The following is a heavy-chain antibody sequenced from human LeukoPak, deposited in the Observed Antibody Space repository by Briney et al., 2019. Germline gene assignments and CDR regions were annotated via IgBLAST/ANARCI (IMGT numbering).Heavy chain of an antibody. CDR2: IYYNGNT. Sequence: SETLSLTCTISGDSTNTYFWRWVRRPPGKGLGWIGYIYYNGNTNYSPSLKSRVTMSVDTSKNLFSLKVSSVTAADTAVYYCAGGRSNYYGMDVWGQGTTVTVSS. D-gene: IGHD1-26*01. CDR1: GDSTNTYF. V-gene: IGHV4-59*01. CDR3: AGGRSNYYGMDV. J-gene: IGHJ6*02.